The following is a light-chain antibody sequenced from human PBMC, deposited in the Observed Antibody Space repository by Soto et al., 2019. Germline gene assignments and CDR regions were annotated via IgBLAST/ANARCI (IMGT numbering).Light chain of an antibody. CDR2: DVN. V-gene: IGLV2-14*01. CDR1: SSDVGGYNY. J-gene: IGLJ1*01. Sequence: QSVLTQPASVSGSPGQSITISCTGTSSDVGGYNYVSWYQQHPGKAPKLMIYDVNNRPSGVSNRFSGSKSGNTASLTISGLQTEDVADYYCSSFTIITTYVFGTGTKVTVL. CDR3: SSFTIITTYV.